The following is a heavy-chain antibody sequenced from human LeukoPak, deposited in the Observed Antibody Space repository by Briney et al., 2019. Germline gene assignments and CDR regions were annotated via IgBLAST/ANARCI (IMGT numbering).Heavy chain of an antibody. D-gene: IGHD1-26*01. CDR1: GFTFSDAW. V-gene: IGHV3-15*01. J-gene: IGHJ4*02. CDR3: TTRGGSFSIFDH. CDR2: IKSKTDGGTT. Sequence: GGSLRLSCAASGFTFSDAWMSWVRQAPGKGLEWVGRIKSKTDGGTTDYAAPVKGRFTISRDDSKNTLYLQMNSLKTEDTAVYYCTTRGGSFSIFDHWGQGTLVTVSS.